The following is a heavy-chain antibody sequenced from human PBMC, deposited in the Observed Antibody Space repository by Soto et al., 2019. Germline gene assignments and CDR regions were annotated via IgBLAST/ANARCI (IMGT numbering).Heavy chain of an antibody. CDR1: GYTVTSNS. CDR2: INGYNGNT. J-gene: IGHJ4*02. Sequence: ASVKVSGKASGYTVTSNSIGCVRQAPGQGLEWMEWINGYNGNTKYAQQLQGRVTLTTDTSTSTAYMHLRSMRSDDTAVYYCARISNASSGSLPDYWGQGPFLTVS. V-gene: IGHV1-18*04. CDR3: ARISNASSGSLPDY. D-gene: IGHD6-19*01.